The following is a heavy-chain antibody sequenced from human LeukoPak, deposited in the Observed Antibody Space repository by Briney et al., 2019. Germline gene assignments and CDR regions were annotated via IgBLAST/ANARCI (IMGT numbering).Heavy chain of an antibody. D-gene: IGHD3-3*01. CDR1: GFTFSSYE. CDR3: ARDYGESYDFWSGYNNWFDP. CDR2: IKQDGSEK. Sequence: PGGSLRLSCAASGFTFSSYEMSWVRQAPGKGLEWVANIKQDGSEKYYVDSVKGRFTISRDNAKNSLYLQMNSLRAEDTAVYYCARDYGESYDFWSGYNNWFDPWGQGTLVTVSS. J-gene: IGHJ5*02. V-gene: IGHV3-7*01.